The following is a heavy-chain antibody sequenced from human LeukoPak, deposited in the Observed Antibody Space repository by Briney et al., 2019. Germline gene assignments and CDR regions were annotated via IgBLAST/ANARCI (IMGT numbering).Heavy chain of an antibody. V-gene: IGHV3-7*01. CDR2: INQDGSEK. J-gene: IGHJ4*02. CDR1: GFTFSSYE. D-gene: IGHD5-18*01. Sequence: GGSLRLSCAASGFTFSSYEMNWVRQATGKGLEWVANINQDGSEKYYVDSVKGRFTISRDNAKNSLYLQMNSLRAEDTAVYYCARDHSYDFWGQGTLVTVSS. CDR3: ARDHSYDF.